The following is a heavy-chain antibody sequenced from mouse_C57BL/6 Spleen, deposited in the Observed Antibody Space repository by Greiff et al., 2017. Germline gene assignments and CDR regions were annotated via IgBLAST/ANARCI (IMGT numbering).Heavy chain of an antibody. V-gene: IGHV2-9-1*01. CDR2: LWTGGGT. CDR3: ARNGGYGSSPYFDV. D-gene: IGHD1-1*01. J-gene: IGHJ1*03. CDR1: GFSLTSYA. Sequence: VQLVESGPGLVAPSQSLSITCTVSGFSLTSYAISWVRQPPGKGLEWLGVLWTGGGTNYNSALKSRLSISKDNSKSQVFLKMNSLQTDDTARYYCARNGGYGSSPYFDVWGTGTTVTVSS.